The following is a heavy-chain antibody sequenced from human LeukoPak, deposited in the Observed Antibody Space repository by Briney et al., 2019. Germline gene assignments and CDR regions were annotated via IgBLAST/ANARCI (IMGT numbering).Heavy chain of an antibody. CDR3: AKEVVAHFDY. Sequence: GGSLRLSCAASGFTFSSYSMNWVRQAPGKGLEWVSGISWNSGSIGYADSVKGRFTISRDNAKNTLYLQMNSLRAEDTAVYYCAKEVVAHFDYWGQGTLVTVSS. CDR1: GFTFSSYS. J-gene: IGHJ4*02. V-gene: IGHV3-21*04. D-gene: IGHD2-15*01. CDR2: ISWNSGSI.